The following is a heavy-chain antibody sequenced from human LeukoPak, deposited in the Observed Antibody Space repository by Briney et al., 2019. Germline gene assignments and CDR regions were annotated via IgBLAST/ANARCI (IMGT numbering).Heavy chain of an antibody. CDR1: GFTFSSSA. Sequence: PGGSLRLSCAASGFTFSSSAMSWVRQAPGKGLEWVSGISSSGGSTYYADSVKGRFTISRDNSKNTLYLQMNSLRAEDTAVYYCAKAGSIRLDYWGQGTLVTVSS. D-gene: IGHD1-26*01. V-gene: IGHV3-23*01. CDR3: AKAGSIRLDY. J-gene: IGHJ4*02. CDR2: ISSSGGST.